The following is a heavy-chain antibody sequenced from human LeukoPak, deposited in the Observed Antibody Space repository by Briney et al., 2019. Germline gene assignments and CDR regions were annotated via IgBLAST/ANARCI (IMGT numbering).Heavy chain of an antibody. D-gene: IGHD3-22*01. CDR2: INHSGST. J-gene: IGHJ4*02. V-gene: IGHV4-34*01. Sequence: PSETLSLTCAVYGGSFSGHYWSWIRQPPGKGLGWIGEINHSGSTNYNPSLKSRVTISVDTSKNQFSLKLSSVTAADTAVYYCARWGYYDSSGYYHSYFDYWGQGTLVTVSS. CDR1: GGSFSGHY. CDR3: ARWGYYDSSGYYHSYFDY.